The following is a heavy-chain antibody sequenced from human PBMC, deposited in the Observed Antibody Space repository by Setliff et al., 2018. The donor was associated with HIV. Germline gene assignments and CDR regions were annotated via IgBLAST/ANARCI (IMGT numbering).Heavy chain of an antibody. Sequence: GSLRLSCAASGFTFSAHGMHWVRQAPGKGLEWVTFINYDENSEYYADSVKGRFTISRDNSKNTLSLQMNSLRAEDTAVYYCAQAQTSVSGSYYQYLQHWGQGTLVTVSS. D-gene: IGHD3-10*01. CDR1: GFTFSAHG. CDR2: INYDENSE. CDR3: AQAQTSVSGSYYQYLQH. V-gene: IGHV3-30*02. J-gene: IGHJ1*01.